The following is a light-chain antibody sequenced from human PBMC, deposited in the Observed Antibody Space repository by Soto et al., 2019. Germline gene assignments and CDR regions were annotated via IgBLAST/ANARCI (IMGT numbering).Light chain of an antibody. CDR1: QSVSSD. Sequence: EIVMTQSPAPLSVSPGERATLSCRASQSVSSDLAWYQQKPGQAPRLLIYGASTRATGIPARFSGSGSGTEFTLTISSLQSEDFAVYYCQHYNDWVKTFGQGTKLEIK. V-gene: IGKV3-15*01. CDR2: GAS. J-gene: IGKJ2*01. CDR3: QHYNDWVKT.